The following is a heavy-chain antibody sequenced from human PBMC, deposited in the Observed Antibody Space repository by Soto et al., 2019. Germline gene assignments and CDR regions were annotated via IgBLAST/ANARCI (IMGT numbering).Heavy chain of an antibody. V-gene: IGHV2-5*02. D-gene: IGHD2-15*01. CDR1: GFSLSTSEVS. Sequence: QITLKESGPTLVKPTQTLTLTCTFSGFSLSTSEVSVGWIRQPPGKALEWLALIYWDDDKRYSPSLKSRLTITKDTSKNQVVLTMTNMDPVDTATYYCARRPRHCSGSRCYGPFDYWGQGTLVTVSS. CDR2: IYWDDDK. CDR3: ARRPRHCSGSRCYGPFDY. J-gene: IGHJ4*02.